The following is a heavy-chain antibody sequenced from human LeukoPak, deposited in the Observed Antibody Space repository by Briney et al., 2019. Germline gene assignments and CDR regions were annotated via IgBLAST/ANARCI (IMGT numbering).Heavy chain of an antibody. V-gene: IGHV3-21*01. Sequence: SGGSLRLSCAASGFTFSTYPMHWVRQAPGKGLEWVSSISSSSSYIYYADSVKGRFTISRDNAKNSLYLQMNSLRAEDTAVYYCARTGSPLSYYYYMDVWGKGTTVTISS. CDR3: ARTGSPLSYYYYMDV. CDR2: ISSSSSYI. CDR1: GFTFSTYP. D-gene: IGHD3-9*01. J-gene: IGHJ6*03.